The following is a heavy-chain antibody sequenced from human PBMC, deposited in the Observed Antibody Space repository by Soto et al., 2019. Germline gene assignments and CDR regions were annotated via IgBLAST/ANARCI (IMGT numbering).Heavy chain of an antibody. V-gene: IGHV1-18*01. CDR2: ISAYNGNT. CDR1: GYTFTSYG. D-gene: IGHD3-3*01. Sequence: ASVKVSCKASGYTFTSYGISWVRQAPGQGLEWMGWISAYNGNTNYAQKLQGRVTMTTDTSTSTAYMELRSLRSDDTAVYYCARIRCLEWLLFPHYYMDVWGKGTTVTVSS. J-gene: IGHJ6*03. CDR3: ARIRCLEWLLFPHYYMDV.